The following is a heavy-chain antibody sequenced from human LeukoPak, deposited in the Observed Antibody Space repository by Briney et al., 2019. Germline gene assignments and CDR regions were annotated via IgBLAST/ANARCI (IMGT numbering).Heavy chain of an antibody. CDR2: INSDGSST. Sequence: GGSLRLSCAASGFTFRSYWMHWIRQAPGKGLVWVSRINSDGSSTSYADSVKGRFTISRDNAKNTLYLQMNSLRAEDPAVYYCARAAPSPHRGLWFGELQDYWGQGTLVTVSS. CDR1: GFTFRSYW. CDR3: ARAAPSPHRGLWFGELQDY. D-gene: IGHD3-10*01. V-gene: IGHV3-74*01. J-gene: IGHJ4*02.